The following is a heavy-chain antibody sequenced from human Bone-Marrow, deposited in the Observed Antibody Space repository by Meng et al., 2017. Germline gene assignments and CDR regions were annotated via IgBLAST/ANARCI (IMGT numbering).Heavy chain of an antibody. Sequence: GESLKISCAASGFTFSSYAMSWVRQAPGKGLEWVSAISGSGGSTYYADSVKGRFTISRDNSKNTLYLQMNSLRAEDTAVYYCAKDRDYDYVWGSFDYWGQGTLGT. V-gene: IGHV3-23*01. CDR3: AKDRDYDYVWGSFDY. CDR2: ISGSGGST. CDR1: GFTFSSYA. J-gene: IGHJ4*02. D-gene: IGHD3-16*01.